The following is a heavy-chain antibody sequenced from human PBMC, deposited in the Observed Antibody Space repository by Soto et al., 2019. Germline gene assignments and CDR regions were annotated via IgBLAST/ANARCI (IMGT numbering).Heavy chain of an antibody. V-gene: IGHV1-69*13. CDR1: GGTFSSYA. CDR3: ARSTGGYLVL. CDR2: IIPIFGTA. Sequence: ASVKVSCKASGGTFSSYAISWVRQAPGQGLEWMGGIIPIFGTANYAQKFQGRVTITADESTSTAYMELSSLRSEDTAVYYCARSTGGYLVLWGQGTLVTSPQ. J-gene: IGHJ4*02. D-gene: IGHD2-8*02.